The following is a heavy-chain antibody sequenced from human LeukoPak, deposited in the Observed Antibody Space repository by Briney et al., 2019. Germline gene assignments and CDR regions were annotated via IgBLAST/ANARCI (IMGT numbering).Heavy chain of an antibody. CDR1: GGSISSSSYY. Sequence: SETLSLTCTVSGGSISSSSYYWGWIRQPPGKGLEWIGSIYYSGSTNYNPSLKSRVTISVDKSKNQFSLKLSSVTAADTAVYYCASNSGSYLDYWGQGTLVTVSS. CDR2: IYYSGST. D-gene: IGHD3-10*01. V-gene: IGHV4-39*07. CDR3: ASNSGSYLDY. J-gene: IGHJ4*02.